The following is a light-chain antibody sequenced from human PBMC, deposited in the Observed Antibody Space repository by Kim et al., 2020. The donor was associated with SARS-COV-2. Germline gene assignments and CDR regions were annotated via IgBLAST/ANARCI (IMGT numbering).Light chain of an antibody. Sequence: SASVGDIVTITCLASQNIHIYLDWYQQKPGKAPNLLIYATSTLESGVPSRFSGSRSGTTFTLTISSLRPEDFATYYCQQSYIAPYTFGQGANLEI. J-gene: IGKJ2*01. CDR3: QQSYIAPYT. CDR2: ATS. V-gene: IGKV1-39*01. CDR1: QNIHIY.